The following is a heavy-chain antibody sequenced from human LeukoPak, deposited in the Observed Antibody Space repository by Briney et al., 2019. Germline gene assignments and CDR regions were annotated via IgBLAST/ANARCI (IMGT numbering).Heavy chain of an antibody. Sequence: PGGSLRLSCAASGFTFSSYSMNWVRQAPGKGLEWVSSISSSSSYIYYADSVKGRFTISRDNAKNSLYLQMNSLRAEDTAVYYCARDPAMVRGVITDYWGQGTLVTVSS. CDR1: GFTFSSYS. D-gene: IGHD3-10*01. CDR3: ARDPAMVRGVITDY. V-gene: IGHV3-21*01. CDR2: ISSSSSYI. J-gene: IGHJ4*02.